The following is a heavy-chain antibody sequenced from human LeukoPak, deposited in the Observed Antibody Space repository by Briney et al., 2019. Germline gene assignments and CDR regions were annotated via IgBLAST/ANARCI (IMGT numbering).Heavy chain of an antibody. J-gene: IGHJ6*02. CDR2: IYYSGST. Sequence: PSETLSLTCTVSGGSISSSSYYWGWIRQPPGKGLEWIGSIYYSGSTYYNPSLKSRVTISIDTSKNQFSLKVSSVTAADTAVYYCARLRDGMDVWGQGTTVTVSS. CDR1: GGSISSSSYY. V-gene: IGHV4-39*01. CDR3: ARLRDGMDV.